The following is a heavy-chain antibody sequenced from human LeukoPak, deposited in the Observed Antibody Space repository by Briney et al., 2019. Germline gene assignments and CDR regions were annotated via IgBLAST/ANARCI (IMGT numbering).Heavy chain of an antibody. V-gene: IGHV4-34*01. CDR2: INHSGST. J-gene: IGHJ4*02. D-gene: IGHD5-12*01. CDR1: GGSFSGYY. CDR3: ARGGKWLRFPSGY. Sequence: SETLSLTCAVYGGSFSGYYWSWIRQPPGKGLEWIGEINHSGSTNYNPSLKSRVTISVDTSKNQFSLKLSSVTAADTAVYYCARGGKWLRFPSGYWGQGTPVTVSS.